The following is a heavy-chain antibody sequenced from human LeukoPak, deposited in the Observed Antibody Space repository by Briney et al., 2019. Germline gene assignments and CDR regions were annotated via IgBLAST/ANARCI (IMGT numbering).Heavy chain of an antibody. D-gene: IGHD4-23*01. Sequence: GGSLRLSCAASGFTFRNYWMGWVRQAPGKGLEWVANTKPDGSAEYYADSVRGRFTISRDNAKNSVYLQMNSLRVEDTAVYYCARDRGYSSFDHWGQGTLVTVSS. CDR1: GFTFRNYW. CDR3: ARDRGYSSFDH. V-gene: IGHV3-7*01. J-gene: IGHJ4*02. CDR2: TKPDGSAE.